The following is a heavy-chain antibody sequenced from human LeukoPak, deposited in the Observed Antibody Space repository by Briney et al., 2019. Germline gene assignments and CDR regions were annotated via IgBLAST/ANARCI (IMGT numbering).Heavy chain of an antibody. CDR3: AKGLVGGVKVSNYYYYYMDV. CDR1: GGSMNTYY. Sequence: SETLSLTCTVSGGSMNTYYWSWIRQPPGKGLEWIGYMYYSGSSNYNPSLKSRVTISVDTSKKQFSLKLSSVTAADTAVYYCAKGLVGGVKVSNYYYYYMDVWGKGTTVTVSS. J-gene: IGHJ6*03. V-gene: IGHV4-59*01. D-gene: IGHD3-16*01. CDR2: MYYSGSS.